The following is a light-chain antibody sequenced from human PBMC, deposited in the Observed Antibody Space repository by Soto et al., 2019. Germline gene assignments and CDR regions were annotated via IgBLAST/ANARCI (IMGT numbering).Light chain of an antibody. CDR1: SSNIGSNL. J-gene: IGLJ2*01. CDR3: AAWDDRLNGV. Sequence: QSALTQPPSASGTPGQRVTISCSGSSSNIGSNLVTWYQQLPGTAPKLLIYGDNQRPSGVPDRFSGSKSGTSASLAISGLQSEDEADYYCAAWDDRLNGVVGGGTKVTVL. V-gene: IGLV1-44*01. CDR2: GDN.